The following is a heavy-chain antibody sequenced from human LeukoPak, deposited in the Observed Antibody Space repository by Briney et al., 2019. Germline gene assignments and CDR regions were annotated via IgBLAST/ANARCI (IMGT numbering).Heavy chain of an antibody. D-gene: IGHD2-2*01. V-gene: IGHV3-72*01. Sequence: GGSLTLSCATSGFTLSDHYIDWVRQAPGRGLEWVGRIRNKANSYATEYAASVKGRFTISMDDSQNSLYLQMNSLKTEDTAVYYCARSYCSSTNCYGLDYFDYWGQGTLVTVSS. CDR3: ARSYCSSTNCYGLDYFDY. CDR2: IRNKANSYAT. CDR1: GFTLSDHY. J-gene: IGHJ4*02.